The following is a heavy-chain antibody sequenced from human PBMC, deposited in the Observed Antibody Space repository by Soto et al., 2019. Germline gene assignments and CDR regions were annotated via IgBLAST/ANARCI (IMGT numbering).Heavy chain of an antibody. CDR3: ARQWFTALFDP. Sequence: GALRLSCAASGFTFSSYAMSWVRQAPGKGLGWVSASSGSGGSTYYADSMKGRFTISRDNSKNTLYLQMNSLRAEDTAVYYCARQWFTALFDPWGQGTLVTVSS. J-gene: IGHJ5*02. CDR1: GFTFSSYA. D-gene: IGHD3-22*01. V-gene: IGHV3-23*01. CDR2: SSGSGGST.